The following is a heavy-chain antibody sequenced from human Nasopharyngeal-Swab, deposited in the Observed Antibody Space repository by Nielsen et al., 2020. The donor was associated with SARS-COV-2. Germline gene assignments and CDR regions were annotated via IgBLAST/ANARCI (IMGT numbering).Heavy chain of an antibody. V-gene: IGHV3-30-3*01. D-gene: IGHD3-9*01. CDR2: ISDDGNNK. Sequence: GGSLRLSCAASGFTFSRSAMHWVRQAPGKGLEWVAVISDDGNNKYYADSVKGRFTISRDNSKNTLYLHMASLRAEDTAVYFCARDWRDDYDVLTGYYNLGDHWGQGTLVTVSS. J-gene: IGHJ4*02. CDR1: GFTFSRSA. CDR3: ARDWRDDYDVLTGYYNLGDH.